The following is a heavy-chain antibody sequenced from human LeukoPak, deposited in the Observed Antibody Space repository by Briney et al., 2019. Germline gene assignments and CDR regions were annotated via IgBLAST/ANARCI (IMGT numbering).Heavy chain of an antibody. D-gene: IGHD1-26*01. CDR3: ARVTRSGSYYYYYGMDV. CDR2: INHNGNVN. J-gene: IGHJ6*02. Sequence: PGGSLRLSCAASGFTFSSYWMNWARQAPGKGLEWVASINHNGNVNYYVDSVKGRFTISRDNAKNSLYLQMSNLRAEDTAVYFCARVTRSGSYYYYYGMDVWGQGTTVTVSS. V-gene: IGHV3-7*03. CDR1: GFTFSSYW.